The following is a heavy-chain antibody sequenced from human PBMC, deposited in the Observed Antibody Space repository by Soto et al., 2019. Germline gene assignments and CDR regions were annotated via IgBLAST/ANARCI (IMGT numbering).Heavy chain of an antibody. V-gene: IGHV3-74*01. CDR1: GFTFSSYW. J-gene: IGHJ5*02. CDR2: INSDGSST. Sequence: GGSLRLSCAASGFTFSSYWMHWVRQAPGKGLVWVSRINSDGSSTSNADSVKGRITNTRDNAKNTLYLQMNSLRAADTAVYYCARDYYGSGSYYSPIHWFDPWGQGTLVTVSS. D-gene: IGHD3-10*01. CDR3: ARDYYGSGSYYSPIHWFDP.